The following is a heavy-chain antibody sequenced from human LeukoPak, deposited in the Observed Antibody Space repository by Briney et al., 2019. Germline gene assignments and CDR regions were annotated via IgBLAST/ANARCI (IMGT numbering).Heavy chain of an antibody. CDR1: GGSVSSNSYY. D-gene: IGHD3/OR15-3a*01. CDR2: IYYSGST. Sequence: SETLSLTCTVSGGSVSSNSYYWGWIRQPPGKGLKWIGSIYYSGSTYYNPSLKSRVTISVDTSKNQFSLRLTSVTAADTAVYYCARQTGSGLFILPGGQGTLVTVSS. CDR3: ARQTGSGLFILP. V-gene: IGHV4-39*01. J-gene: IGHJ4*02.